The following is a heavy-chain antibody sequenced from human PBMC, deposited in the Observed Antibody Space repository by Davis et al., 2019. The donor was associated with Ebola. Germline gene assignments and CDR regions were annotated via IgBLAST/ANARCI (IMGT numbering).Heavy chain of an antibody. J-gene: IGHJ4*02. D-gene: IGHD1-1*01. CDR3: ARAQFPTTSDH. Sequence: ASVKVSCKASGYTFTSYGITWVRQAPGQGLEWMGWINPHNGNTNYAQSVQGRVTMTTDTSTTTAYMEVGSLRSDDTAMYYCARAQFPTTSDHWGQGTLVTVSS. V-gene: IGHV1-18*04. CDR1: GYTFTSYG. CDR2: INPHNGNT.